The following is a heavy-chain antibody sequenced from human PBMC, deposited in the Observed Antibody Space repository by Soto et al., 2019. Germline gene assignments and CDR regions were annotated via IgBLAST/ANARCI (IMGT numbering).Heavy chain of an antibody. V-gene: IGHV4-31*03. CDR2: IYYSGST. Sequence: PSETLSLTCTVSGGSISSGGYYWSWIRQHPGKGLEWIGYIYYSGSTYYNPSLKSRVTISVDTSKNQFSLKLSSVTAADTAVYYCARSVHGSGSYPDWFDFWGQGTLVIVSS. J-gene: IGHJ5*01. CDR1: GGSISSGGYY. D-gene: IGHD3-10*01. CDR3: ARSVHGSGSYPDWFDF.